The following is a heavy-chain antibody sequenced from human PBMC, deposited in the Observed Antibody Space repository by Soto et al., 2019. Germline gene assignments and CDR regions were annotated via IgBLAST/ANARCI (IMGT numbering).Heavy chain of an antibody. CDR2: IIPILGIA. CDR1: GGTFSSYA. V-gene: IGHV1-69*10. D-gene: IGHD2-21*02. J-gene: IGHJ6*02. Sequence: ASVKVSCKASGGTFSSYAISWVRQAPGQGLEWMGGIIPILGIANYAQKFQGRVTITADKSTSTAYMELSSLRSEYTAVYYCARGGGDCGGDCDYYYYYGMDVWGQGTTVTVSS. CDR3: ARGGGDCGGDCDYYYYYGMDV.